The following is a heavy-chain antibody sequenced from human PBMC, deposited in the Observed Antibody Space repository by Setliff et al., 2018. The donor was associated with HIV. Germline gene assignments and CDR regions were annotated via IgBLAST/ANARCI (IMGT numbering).Heavy chain of an antibody. CDR1: GGTFSSYV. V-gene: IGHV1-69*05. J-gene: IGHJ4*02. CDR3: ARDQTGVAAAAFGGGSAWSDEGFDI. D-gene: IGHD6-13*01. CDR2: IIPMYGVT. Sequence: SVKVSCKASGGTFSSYVISWVRQAPGQGPEWMGGIIPMYGVTNYAQKFQGRVTITTDESTSTAYMELSSLRSEDTAVYYCARDQTGVAAAAFGGGSAWSDEGFDIWGQGTRVTVSS.